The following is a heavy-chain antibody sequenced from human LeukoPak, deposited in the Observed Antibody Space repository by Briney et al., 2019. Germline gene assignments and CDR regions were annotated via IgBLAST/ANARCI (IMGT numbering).Heavy chain of an antibody. CDR1: GFTFSSYW. D-gene: IGHD4-17*01. V-gene: IGHV3-7*03. CDR3: AKAPYGDYPAGY. J-gene: IGHJ4*02. Sequence: GGSLRLSCAASGFTFSSYWMSWVRQAPGKGLEWVANIKQDGSEKYYVDSVKGRFTISRDNAKNTLYLQMNSLRAEDTAVYYCAKAPYGDYPAGYWGQGTLVTVSS. CDR2: IKQDGSEK.